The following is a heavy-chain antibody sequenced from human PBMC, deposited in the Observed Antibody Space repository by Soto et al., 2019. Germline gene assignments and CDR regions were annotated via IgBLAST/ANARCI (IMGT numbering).Heavy chain of an antibody. CDR2: IYHSGST. CDR1: DYSISSGYY. J-gene: IGHJ4*02. V-gene: IGHV4-38-2*02. D-gene: IGHD3-22*01. Sequence: SETLSLTCAVSDYSISSGYYWGWIRQPPGKGLEWIGSIYHSGSTHYSPSLKSRVTISVDTSKNQFSLKLSSVTAADTAVYYCARDYSDSSGYYYFDYWGQGTLVTVSS. CDR3: ARDYSDSSGYYYFDY.